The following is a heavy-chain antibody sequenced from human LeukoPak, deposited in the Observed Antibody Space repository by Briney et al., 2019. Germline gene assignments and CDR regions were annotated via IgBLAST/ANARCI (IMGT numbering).Heavy chain of an antibody. CDR2: IKSKGDAETK. CDR1: GFNFATAW. Sequence: PGGSLRLSCAASGFNFATAWMTWVRLAPGRGLEWVGRIKSKGDAETKDYASPVKGRFFMSRDDSEATLYLQMNYLEDDDTAVYYCATDLGLTVIRGVIVSWGQGALVTVSS. CDR3: ATDLGLTVIRGVIVS. V-gene: IGHV3-15*01. J-gene: IGHJ5*02. D-gene: IGHD3-10*01.